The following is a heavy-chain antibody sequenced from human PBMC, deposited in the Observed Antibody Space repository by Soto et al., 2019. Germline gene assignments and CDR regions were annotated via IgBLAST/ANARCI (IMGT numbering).Heavy chain of an antibody. V-gene: IGHV3-15*01. J-gene: IGHJ4*02. CDR2: IKSKTDGGTT. D-gene: IGHD3-22*01. CDR1: GFTFTNAW. CDR3: ITDENYYDSSGYYYRDY. Sequence: LRLSCAASGFTFTNAWMTWVRQAPGKGLEWVGHIKSKTDGGTTDYAAPVKGRFTISRDDSKNTAYLEMNSLKTEDTAVYYCITDENYYDSSGYYYRDYWGQGTLVTVSS.